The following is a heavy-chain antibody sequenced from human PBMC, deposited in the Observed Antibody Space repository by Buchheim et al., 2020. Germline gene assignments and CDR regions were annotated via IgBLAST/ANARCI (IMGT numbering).Heavy chain of an antibody. D-gene: IGHD3-22*01. CDR2: IWYDGSNK. CDR3: TVGLSSAWHVDS. CDR1: GFAFRRFG. V-gene: IGHV3-33*01. Sequence: QVQLVESGGGVVQPGRSLRLSCAASGFAFRRFGMHWFRQATGKGLEWVAVIWYDGSNKYYADSVKGRFTISRDDSQNTLFLQMDNLRPEDTGVYYCTVGLSSAWHVDSWGQGTL. J-gene: IGHJ4*02.